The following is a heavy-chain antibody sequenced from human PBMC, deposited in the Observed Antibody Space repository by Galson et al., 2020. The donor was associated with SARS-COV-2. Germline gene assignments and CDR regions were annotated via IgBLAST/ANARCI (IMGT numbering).Heavy chain of an antibody. J-gene: IGHJ4*02. CDR1: GDSVSSNSAA. D-gene: IGHD6-19*01. CDR2: TYYRSTWYN. V-gene: IGHV6-1*01. Sequence: SQTLSLTCAISGDSVSSNSAAWNWIRQSPSRGLEWLGRTYYRSTWYNDYAVSVKSRKTINPDTSKNQFSLQLNSVTPEDTAVYYCAREGHIAVAGPLDYWGQGTLVTVSS. CDR3: AREGHIAVAGPLDY.